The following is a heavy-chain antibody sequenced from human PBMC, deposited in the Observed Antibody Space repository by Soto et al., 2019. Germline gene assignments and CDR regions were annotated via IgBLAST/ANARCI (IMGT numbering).Heavy chain of an antibody. V-gene: IGHV4-31*03. CDR3: ALTGGSIWGGRFDY. D-gene: IGHD3-16*01. J-gene: IGHJ4*02. CDR1: GRSMGSGGSY. CDR2: IFYSGST. Sequence: ALSLTCTVSGRSMGSGGSYWSWILKHPGKGLEWIGHIFYSGSTYYNPSLKSRVTISVDTSKNRFSLKLSSVTAAGTAVYYCALTGGSIWGGRFDYWGQGTLVTVSS.